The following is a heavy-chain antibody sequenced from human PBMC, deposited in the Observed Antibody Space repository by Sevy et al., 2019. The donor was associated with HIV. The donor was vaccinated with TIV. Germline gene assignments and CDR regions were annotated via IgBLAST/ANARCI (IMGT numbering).Heavy chain of an antibody. D-gene: IGHD3-3*01. Sequence: GGSLRLSCAASGFTFSNAWMSWVRQPPGKGLEWVGRIKSKSEGGTRDFAAPVKGRFAISRDDSKNTLYLQMDSLKTEDTAVYYCAAGVRASDFDYWGQGILVTVSS. J-gene: IGHJ4*02. CDR1: GFTFSNAW. CDR3: AAGVRASDFDY. CDR2: IKSKSEGGTR. V-gene: IGHV3-15*01.